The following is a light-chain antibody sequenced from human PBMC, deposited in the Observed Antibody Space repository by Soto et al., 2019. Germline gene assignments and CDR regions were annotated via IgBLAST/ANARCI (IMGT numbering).Light chain of an antibody. Sequence: IVFTQSPCTLSLSPGERATLSCRASQSVSSSYLAWYQRKPGQAPRLPIYGASNRATGIPDRFSGSGSGTDFTLTISRLEPEDFAVYYCQQYGSSGTFGQGTKVDIK. CDR1: QSVSSSY. V-gene: IGKV3-20*01. J-gene: IGKJ1*01. CDR3: QQYGSSGT. CDR2: GAS.